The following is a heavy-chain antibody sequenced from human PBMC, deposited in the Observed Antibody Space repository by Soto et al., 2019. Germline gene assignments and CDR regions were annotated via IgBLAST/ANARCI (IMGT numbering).Heavy chain of an antibody. CDR3: ARRIEWTCLDY. Sequence: QLQLQESGPGLVKPSETLSLTCSVSGVAISSRSYYWVWIRQPPGKGLEWIGSIYSSGSTYYNPSLKSRVTISADTSNTHFSRKLSSVTAADTAVYYCARRIEWTCLDYWGQGALVTVSS. CDR1: GVAISSRSYY. V-gene: IGHV4-39*01. J-gene: IGHJ4*02. D-gene: IGHD3-3*01. CDR2: IYSSGST.